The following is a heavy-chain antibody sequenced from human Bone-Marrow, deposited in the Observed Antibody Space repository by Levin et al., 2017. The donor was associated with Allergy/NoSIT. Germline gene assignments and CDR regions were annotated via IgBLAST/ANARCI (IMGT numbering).Heavy chain of an antibody. V-gene: IGHV3-33*01. CDR2: IWYDGSNK. J-gene: IGHJ3*02. Sequence: PGGSLRLSCAASGFTFSYYGMHWVRQAPGKGLEWVAVIWYDGSNKYYADSVKGRFTVSRDTSKNTLYLQMNSLRAEDTAVYYCARDFVTMGQEDALDIWGQGTMVTVSS. D-gene: IGHD3-10*01. CDR3: ARDFVTMGQEDALDI. CDR1: GFTFSYYG.